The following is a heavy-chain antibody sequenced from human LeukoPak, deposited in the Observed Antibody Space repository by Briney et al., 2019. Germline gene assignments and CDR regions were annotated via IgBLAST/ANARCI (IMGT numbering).Heavy chain of an antibody. CDR3: ARTEYYYGSGSPDFDY. CDR2: INPNSGGT. D-gene: IGHD3-10*01. J-gene: IGHJ4*02. V-gene: IGHV1-2*04. CDR1: GYTFTDYY. Sequence: ASVKVSCKASGYTFTDYYMHWVRQAPGQGLEWMGWINPNSGGTNYAQKFQGWVTMTRDTSISTAYMELSRLRSDDTAVYYCARTEYYYGSGSPDFDYWGQGTLVTVSS.